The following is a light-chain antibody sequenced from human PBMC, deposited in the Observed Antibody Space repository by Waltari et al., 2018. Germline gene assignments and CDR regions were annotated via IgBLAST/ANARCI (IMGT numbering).Light chain of an antibody. V-gene: IGLV2-23*01. J-gene: IGLJ1*01. CDR3: CSYAGRGTYV. CDR2: EAF. CDR1: TSDVGSYDL. Sequence: QSALTQPASVSGTPGQSITISCSGTTSDVGSYDLVSWYQQPPGGAPNPLICEAFKRPPDTSSRFSGAKSGSTASLTISGLQPEDEADYYCCSYAGRGTYVFGSGTKVTVL.